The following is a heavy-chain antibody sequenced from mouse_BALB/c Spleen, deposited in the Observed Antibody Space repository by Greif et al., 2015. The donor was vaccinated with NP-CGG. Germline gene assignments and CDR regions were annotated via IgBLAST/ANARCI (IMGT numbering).Heavy chain of an antibody. Sequence: QVQLKDSGPGLVAPSQSLSITCTVSGFSLTSYGVHWVRQPPGKGLEWLGVIWASGSTNYNSALMSRLSISKDNSKSQVFLKMNSLQTDDTAMYYCARYDYDAYYAMDYWGQGTSVTVSS. V-gene: IGHV2-9*02. CDR1: GFSLTSYG. CDR3: ARYDYDAYYAMDY. D-gene: IGHD2-4*01. CDR2: IWASGST. J-gene: IGHJ4*01.